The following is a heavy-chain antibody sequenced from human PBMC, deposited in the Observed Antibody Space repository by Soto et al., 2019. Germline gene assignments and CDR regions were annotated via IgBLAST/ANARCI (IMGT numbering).Heavy chain of an antibody. CDR3: ARGGTYDFWSGYYGAYGMDV. CDR1: GGSFSGYY. J-gene: IGHJ6*02. D-gene: IGHD3-3*01. V-gene: IGHV4-34*01. CDR2: INHSGST. Sequence: QVQLQQWGAGLLKPSETLSLTCAVYGGSFSGYYWSWIRQPPGKGLEWIGEINHSGSTNYNPSLKSRDTISVDTSNNQFSLKLSSVTAADTAVYYCARGGTYDFWSGYYGAYGMDVWGQGTTVTVSS.